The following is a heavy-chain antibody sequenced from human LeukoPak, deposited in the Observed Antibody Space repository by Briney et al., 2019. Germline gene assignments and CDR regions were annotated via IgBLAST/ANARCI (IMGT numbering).Heavy chain of an antibody. V-gene: IGHV1-18*01. CDR2: ISAYNGNT. D-gene: IGHD3-22*01. J-gene: IGHJ4*02. CDR3: ARAPRITMIDVELDY. Sequence: VASVKVSCKSSGYTFTSYGISWVRQAPGQGLGWVGWISAYNGNTNYAQKLQGRVTMTTHTSTSTAYMELRSLRSDDTAVYYCARAPRITMIDVELDYWGQGTLVTVSS. CDR1: GYTFTSYG.